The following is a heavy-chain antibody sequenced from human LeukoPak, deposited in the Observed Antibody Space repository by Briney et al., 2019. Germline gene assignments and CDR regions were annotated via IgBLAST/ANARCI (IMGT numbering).Heavy chain of an antibody. CDR3: ARSPTIVVVTAHWYFDL. CDR1: GGSFSGYY. CDR2: INHSGST. Sequence: SETLSLTCAVYGGSFSGYYWSWIRQPPGKGLEWIGEINHSGSTNYNPSLKSRVTISVDTSKNQFSLKLSSVTAADTAVYYCARSPTIVVVTAHWYFDLWGRGTLVTVSS. V-gene: IGHV4-34*01. D-gene: IGHD2-21*02. J-gene: IGHJ2*01.